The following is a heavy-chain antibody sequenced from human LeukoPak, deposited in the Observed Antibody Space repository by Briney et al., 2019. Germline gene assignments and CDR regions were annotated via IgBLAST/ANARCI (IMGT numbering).Heavy chain of an antibody. CDR1: GGSISSSSYY. CDR2: IYYSGST. D-gene: IGHD3-3*02. V-gene: IGHV4-39*07. CDR3: AIHHFPRNKPSWFDP. J-gene: IGHJ5*02. Sequence: SETLSLTCTVSGGSISSSSYYWGWIRQPPGKGLEWIGSIYYSGSTYYNPSLKSRVTISVDTSKNQFSLKLSSVTAADTAVYYCAIHHFPRNKPSWFDPWGQGTLVTVSS.